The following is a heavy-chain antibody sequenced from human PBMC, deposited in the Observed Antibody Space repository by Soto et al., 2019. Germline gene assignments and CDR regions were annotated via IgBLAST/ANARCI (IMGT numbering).Heavy chain of an antibody. D-gene: IGHD3-10*01. Sequence: SLRLSCAASGFTYNSYGMHWVRQAPGKGLEWVAVISYDGSNKYYADSVKGRFTISRDNSKNTLYLQVNSLRAEDTAVYYCAKDKGGVRANYYYYGMDVWGQGTTVTVSS. V-gene: IGHV3-30*18. J-gene: IGHJ6*02. CDR3: AKDKGGVRANYYYYGMDV. CDR2: ISYDGSNK. CDR1: GFTYNSYG.